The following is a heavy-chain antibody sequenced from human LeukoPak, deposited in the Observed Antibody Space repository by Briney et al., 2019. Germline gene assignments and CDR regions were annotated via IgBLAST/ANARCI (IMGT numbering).Heavy chain of an antibody. CDR2: INHSGST. J-gene: IGHJ4*02. V-gene: IGHV4-34*01. Sequence: SETLSLTCAVYGGSFSGYYWSWIRQPPGKGLEWIGEINHSGSTNYNPSLKSRVTISVDTSKNQFSLKLSSVTAADTAVYYCARGRAQYYYDSSGYSYDYWGQGTLVTVSS. CDR1: GGSFSGYY. D-gene: IGHD3-22*01. CDR3: ARGRAQYYYDSSGYSYDY.